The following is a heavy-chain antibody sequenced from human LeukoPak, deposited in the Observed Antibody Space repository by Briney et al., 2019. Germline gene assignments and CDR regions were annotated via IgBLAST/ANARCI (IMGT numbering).Heavy chain of an antibody. D-gene: IGHD4-17*01. CDR3: AVFSFYGDYVDS. CDR1: GGSISSYY. Sequence: SETLSLTCTVSGGSISSYYWSWIRQPPGKGLEWIGYIYYSGSTNYNPSLKSRVTISVDTSKNQFSLKLSSVTAADTAVYYCAVFSFYGDYVDSWGQGTLVTVSS. V-gene: IGHV4-59*01. CDR2: IYYSGST. J-gene: IGHJ4*02.